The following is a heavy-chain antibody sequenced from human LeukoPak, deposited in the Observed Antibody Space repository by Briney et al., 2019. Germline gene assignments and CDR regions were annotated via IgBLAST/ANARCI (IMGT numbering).Heavy chain of an antibody. D-gene: IGHD2-2*01. CDR2: IHITGGT. CDR1: GGSIGDYY. V-gene: IGHV4-4*07. CDR3: ARDLALGYCPSSSCSSPLFDH. J-gene: IGHJ4*02. Sequence: PSETLSLTCTVSGGSIGDYYWSWLRQPAGKGLEWIGRIHITGGTRYNPSLRSRITMSLDASKNQFSLELSSVTAADTAVYYCARDLALGYCPSSSCSSPLFDHWGQGTPVTVSS.